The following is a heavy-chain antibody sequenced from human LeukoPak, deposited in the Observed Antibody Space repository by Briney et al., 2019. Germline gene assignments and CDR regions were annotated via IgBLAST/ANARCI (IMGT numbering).Heavy chain of an antibody. Sequence: ASVKVSCKASGYTFNAYYMHWVRQAPGQGLEWMGIINPSGGSTNYAQKFQGRVTMTRDTSTSTVYMELSSLRSEDTAVYYCARDPPHFNYYDSSGYFDYWGQGTLVTVSS. CDR2: INPSGGST. CDR3: ARDPPHFNYYDSSGYFDY. J-gene: IGHJ4*02. CDR1: GYTFNAYY. V-gene: IGHV1-46*02. D-gene: IGHD3-22*01.